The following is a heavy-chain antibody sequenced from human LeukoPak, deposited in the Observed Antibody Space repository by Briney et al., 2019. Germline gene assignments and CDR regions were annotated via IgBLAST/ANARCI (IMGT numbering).Heavy chain of an antibody. CDR3: TSSGSRWDYFDY. D-gene: IGHD4-23*01. CDR1: GCTFSKAW. Sequence: PAGSLTLSCTASGCTFSKAWMIWVRQAPGKGLEWVARIKTKHEGGTTDYAAPVKGRFTISRDDSKNTLYLQMNSLKTEDTAVYYCTSSGSRWDYFDYWGQGTLATVSS. V-gene: IGHV3-15*05. CDR2: IKTKHEGGTT. J-gene: IGHJ4*02.